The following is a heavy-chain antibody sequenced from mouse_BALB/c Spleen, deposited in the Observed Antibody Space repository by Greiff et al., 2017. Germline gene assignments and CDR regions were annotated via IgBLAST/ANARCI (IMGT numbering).Heavy chain of an antibody. CDR1: GFTFSSYG. CDR3: AREKRDVYFDY. CDR2: INSNGGST. V-gene: IGHV5-6-3*01. Sequence: EVQLVESGGGLVQPGGSLKLSCAASGFTFSSYGMSWVRQTPDKRLELVATINSNGGSTYYPDSVKGRFTISRDNAKNTLYLQMSSLKSEDTAMYYCAREKRDVYFDYWGQGTTLTVSS. J-gene: IGHJ2*01. D-gene: IGHD3-3*01.